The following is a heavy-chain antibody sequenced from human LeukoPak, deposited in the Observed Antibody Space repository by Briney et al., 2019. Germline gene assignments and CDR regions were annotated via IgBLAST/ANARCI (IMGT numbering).Heavy chain of an antibody. D-gene: IGHD6-19*01. CDR3: ARNWVADSFDF. J-gene: IGHJ3*01. CDR1: GGSISNSTYY. Sequence: SETLSLTCTVSGGSISNSTYYWGWVRQPPGKGLEWIGSIFYRGSTYYTPSLKSRVTISVDTSKNQFSLKLTSVTAADTTMYFCARNWVADSFDFWGQGTMVTVSS. V-gene: IGHV4-39*01. CDR2: IFYRGST.